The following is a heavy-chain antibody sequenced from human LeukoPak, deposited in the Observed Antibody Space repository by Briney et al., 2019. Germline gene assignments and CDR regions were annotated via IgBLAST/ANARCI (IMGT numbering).Heavy chain of an antibody. CDR2: IIPVFGTA. CDR3: ARVDRYHYYLDV. CDR1: GGTFITFS. J-gene: IGHJ6*03. Sequence: SVKVSCKASGGTFITFSITWVRQAPGQGLEWMGGIIPVFGTANYAQQFQGRVAVATDESTSTAYLELSSLRSEDTAIYYCARVDRYHYYLDVWGKGTTVTVSS. V-gene: IGHV1-69*05.